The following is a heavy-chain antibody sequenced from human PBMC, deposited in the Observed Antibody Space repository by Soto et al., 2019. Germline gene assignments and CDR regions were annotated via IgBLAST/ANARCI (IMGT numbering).Heavy chain of an antibody. CDR1: PYTLGNYG. D-gene: IGHD4-17*01. Sequence: QIRVVQSATEMRKPGASVRLSCKASPYTLGNYGIIWVRQAPGQGLEWLGWLSADNSKTTSAHSVQGRVSLTTDTSRTTAFLELRSLTSDDTAIYYCALASFGDYHFDYGLYVWGQGTTVVVSS. V-gene: IGHV1-18*01. J-gene: IGHJ6*02. CDR3: ALASFGDYHFDYGLYV. CDR2: LSADNSKT.